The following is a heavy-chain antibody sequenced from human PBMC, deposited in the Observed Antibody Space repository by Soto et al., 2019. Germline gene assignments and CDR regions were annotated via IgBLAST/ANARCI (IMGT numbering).Heavy chain of an antibody. D-gene: IGHD5-18*01. Sequence: GASVKVSCKASGGTFSSYAISWVRQAPGQGLEWMGGIIPIFGTANYAQKFQGRVTITADESTSTAYMELSSLRSEDTAVYYYKAAMATTPFDYWGQGTLVTVSS. CDR1: GGTFSSYA. J-gene: IGHJ4*02. CDR3: KAAMATTPFDY. CDR2: IIPIFGTA. V-gene: IGHV1-69*13.